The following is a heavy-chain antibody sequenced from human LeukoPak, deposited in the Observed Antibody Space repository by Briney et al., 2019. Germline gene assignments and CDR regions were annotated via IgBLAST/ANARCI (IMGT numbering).Heavy chain of an antibody. CDR2: SSAYNGNT. D-gene: IGHD6-13*01. V-gene: IGHV1-18*01. CDR3: ARMDRRIAAAGDDY. CDR1: GYTFISYG. J-gene: IGHJ4*02. Sequence: ASVKVSCKASGYTFISYGISWVRQAPGQGLEWMGWSSAYNGNTNYAQKLQGRVTMTTDTSTGTAYMELRSLRSDDTAVYYCARMDRRIAAAGDDYWGQGTLVTVSS.